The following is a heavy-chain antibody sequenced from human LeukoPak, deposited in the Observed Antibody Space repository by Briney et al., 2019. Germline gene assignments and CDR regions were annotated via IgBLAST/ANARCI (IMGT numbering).Heavy chain of an antibody. Sequence: ASVKVSCKASGHTSTTYAMHWVRQAPGQRLEWMGWINAGNGNTKYSQKFQGRVTITRDTSASTAYMELSSLRSEDTAVYYCARSDLGNYYDSSGLCDYWGQGTLVTVSS. CDR1: GHTSTTYA. J-gene: IGHJ4*02. D-gene: IGHD3-22*01. V-gene: IGHV1-3*01. CDR2: INAGNGNT. CDR3: ARSDLGNYYDSSGLCDY.